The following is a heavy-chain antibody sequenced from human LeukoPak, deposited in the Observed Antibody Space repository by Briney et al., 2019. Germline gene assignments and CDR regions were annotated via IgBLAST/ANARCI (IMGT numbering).Heavy chain of an antibody. V-gene: IGHV3-11*01. Sequence: GGSLRLSCAASGFTFSDYYMSWIRQAPGKGLEWVSYISSSGSTIYYADSVKGRFTISRDNAKNSLYLQMNSLRAEDTAVYYRASSSGYYYVDYWGQGTLVTVSS. CDR1: GFTFSDYY. J-gene: IGHJ4*02. CDR2: ISSSGSTI. CDR3: ASSSGYYYVDY. D-gene: IGHD3-22*01.